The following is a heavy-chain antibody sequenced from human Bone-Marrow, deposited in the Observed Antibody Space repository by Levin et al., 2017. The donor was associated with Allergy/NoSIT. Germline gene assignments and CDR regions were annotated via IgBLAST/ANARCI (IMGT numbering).Heavy chain of an antibody. D-gene: IGHD5-24*01. Sequence: HPGGSLRLSCAASGFTFGPYAMHWVRQAPGKGLEWVAVISYDGTNEHYADSVKGRFTISRDNSKNTLYLQMNSLRVEDTALYYCAKGRFLSRSGSRWLCLGSDPWGQGTLVTVS. V-gene: IGHV3-30*18. CDR2: ISYDGTNE. CDR1: GFTFGPYA. CDR3: AKGRFLSRSGSRWLCLGSDP. J-gene: IGHJ5*02.